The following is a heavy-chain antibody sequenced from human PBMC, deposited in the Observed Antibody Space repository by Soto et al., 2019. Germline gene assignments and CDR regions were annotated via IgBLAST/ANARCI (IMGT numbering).Heavy chain of an antibody. D-gene: IGHD6-25*01. CDR2: INSDGSST. Sequence: GGSLRLSCAASGFTFSSYWMHWVRQAPEKGLMWVSHINSDGSSTTYADSVKGRFTISRDNAKNTLFLQMNSLRADDTAVYYCAKNPPGIAAGLCDYWGQGTLVTVSS. J-gene: IGHJ4*02. CDR3: AKNPPGIAAGLCDY. CDR1: GFTFSSYW. V-gene: IGHV3-74*01.